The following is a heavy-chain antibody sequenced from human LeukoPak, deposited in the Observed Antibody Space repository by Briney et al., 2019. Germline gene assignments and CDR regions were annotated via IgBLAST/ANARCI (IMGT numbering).Heavy chain of an antibody. V-gene: IGHV4-34*01. CDR1: GGSFSGYY. J-gene: IGHJ4*02. D-gene: IGHD1-1*01. Sequence: SETLSLTCAVYGGSFSGYYWSWIRQPPGKGLEWIGSIYYSGSTYYNPSLKSRVTISVDTSKNQFSLKLSSVTAADTAVYYCARYSLRSNWLFDYWGQGTLVTVSS. CDR3: ARYSLRSNWLFDY. CDR2: IYYSGST.